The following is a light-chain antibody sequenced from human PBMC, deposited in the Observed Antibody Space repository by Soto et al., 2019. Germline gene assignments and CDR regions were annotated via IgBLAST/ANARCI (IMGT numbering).Light chain of an antibody. CDR3: QHLNSYPRT. Sequence: DIQLTQSPSFLSASVGDTVTITCRASQGIRRYLALYQQQPRKAPHLLIYSASTLQGGVPSRFSGSGSGTEFTLTISSLQPDDFATYYCQHLNSYPRTFGHGTKVDI. V-gene: IGKV1-9*01. J-gene: IGKJ1*01. CDR1: QGIRRY. CDR2: SAS.